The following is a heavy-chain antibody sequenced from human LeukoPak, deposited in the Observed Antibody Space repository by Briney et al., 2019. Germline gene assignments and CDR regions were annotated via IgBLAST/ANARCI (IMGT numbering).Heavy chain of an antibody. Sequence: GGSLRLACAASGFTFSSYGMSWVRQAAGKGLEWVAAISGSGGSTYYADSVKGRFTISRDKSKNPLYLQMNSLRAEDTAVYYCAKVRSGSYRPGPVDYWGQGTLVTVSS. D-gene: IGHD1-26*01. J-gene: IGHJ4*02. CDR3: AKVRSGSYRPGPVDY. V-gene: IGHV3-23*01. CDR2: ISGSGGST. CDR1: GFTFSSYG.